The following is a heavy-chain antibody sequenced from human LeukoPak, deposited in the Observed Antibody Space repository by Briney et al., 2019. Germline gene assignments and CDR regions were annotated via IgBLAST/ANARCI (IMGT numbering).Heavy chain of an antibody. Sequence: GASVKVSCKASGYTFTGYYMHRVRQAPGQGLEWMRWINPNSGGTNYAQKFQGRVTMTRDTSISTAYMELSRLRSDDTAVYYCARVSWFPGTSYYFMDVWGKGTTVTVSS. CDR3: ARVSWFPGTSYYFMDV. V-gene: IGHV1-2*02. CDR2: INPNSGGT. CDR1: GYTFTGYY. J-gene: IGHJ6*03. D-gene: IGHD1-1*01.